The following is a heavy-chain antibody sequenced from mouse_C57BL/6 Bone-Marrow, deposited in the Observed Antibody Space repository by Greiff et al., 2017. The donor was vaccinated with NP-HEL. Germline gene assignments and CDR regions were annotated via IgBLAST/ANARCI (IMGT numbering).Heavy chain of an antibody. V-gene: IGHV1-54*01. CDR3: TRTRYDYDRDY. D-gene: IGHD2-4*01. CDR1: GYAFTNYL. Sequence: VQLQQSGAELVRPGTSVKVSCKASGYAFTNYLIEWVKQRPGQGLAWIGVINPGSGGTNYNEKFKGKATLTVDKSSSTAYMQLSSLTSEDSAVYFCTRTRYDYDRDYWGQGTTLTVSS. CDR2: INPGSGGT. J-gene: IGHJ2*01.